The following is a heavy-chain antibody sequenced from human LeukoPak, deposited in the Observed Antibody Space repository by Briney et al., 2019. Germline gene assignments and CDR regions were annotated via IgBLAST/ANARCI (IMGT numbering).Heavy chain of an antibody. Sequence: GGSLRLSCAASGFTFSSYWMNWVRQAPGKGLEWVANIKQDGSERYYVDSVGGRFTISRDNAKNSLFLRMNSLRAEDAAVYYCARDRRGPFDYWGQGTLVTVSS. J-gene: IGHJ4*02. CDR1: GFTFSSYW. CDR3: ARDRRGPFDY. V-gene: IGHV3-7*03. CDR2: IKQDGSER. D-gene: IGHD3-10*01.